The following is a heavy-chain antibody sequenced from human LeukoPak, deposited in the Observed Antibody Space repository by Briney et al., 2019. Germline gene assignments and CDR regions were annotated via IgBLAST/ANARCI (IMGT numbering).Heavy chain of an antibody. V-gene: IGHV3-9*01. CDR1: GFTFDDYA. J-gene: IGHJ4*02. D-gene: IGHD6-19*01. CDR2: ISWNSGSI. Sequence: GGSLRLSCAASGFTFDDYAMHWVRQAPGKGLEWVSGISWNSGSIGYADSVKGRFTISRDNAKNSLYLQMNSLRAEDTASYYGAKDPTRCEWLVPDYFDYWGQGTLVTVSS. CDR3: AKDPTRCEWLVPDYFDY.